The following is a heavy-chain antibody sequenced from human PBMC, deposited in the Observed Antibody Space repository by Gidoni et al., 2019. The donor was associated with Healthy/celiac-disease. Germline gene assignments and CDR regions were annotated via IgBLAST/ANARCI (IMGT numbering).Heavy chain of an antibody. CDR1: GGSFSGYY. J-gene: IGHJ1*01. D-gene: IGHD5-18*01. Sequence: QVQLQQWGAGLLKPSETLSLTCAVYGGSFSGYYWSWIRQPPGKGLEWIGEINHSGSTNYNPSLKSRVTISVDTSKNQFSLKLSSVTAADTAVYYCARVGRGPMVTRYFQHWGQGTLVTVSS. CDR3: ARVGRGPMVTRYFQH. V-gene: IGHV4-34*01. CDR2: INHSGST.